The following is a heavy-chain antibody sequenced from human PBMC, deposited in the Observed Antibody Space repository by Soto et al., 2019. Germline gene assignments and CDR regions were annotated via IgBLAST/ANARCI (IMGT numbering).Heavy chain of an antibody. CDR2: IIPIFGTA. V-gene: IGHV1-69*13. J-gene: IGHJ6*01. D-gene: IGHD2-21*02. Sequence: SVKVACTASGGTFSSYAISWVRQAPGQGLEWMGGIIPIFGTANYAQKFQGRVTITADESTSTAYMELSSLRSADTAVYYCASPSHCGGACSYGTYSFGMDVSRQGYPVTDSS. CDR1: GGTFSSYA. CDR3: ASPSHCGGACSYGTYSFGMDV.